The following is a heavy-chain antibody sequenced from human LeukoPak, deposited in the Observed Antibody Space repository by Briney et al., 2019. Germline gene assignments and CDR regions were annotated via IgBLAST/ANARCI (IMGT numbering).Heavy chain of an antibody. CDR1: GFTFSSYS. CDR3: ARHGANYYYYYMDV. J-gene: IGHJ6*03. D-gene: IGHD3-16*01. V-gene: IGHV3-21*04. CDR2: ISSSSSYI. Sequence: GGSLRLSCAASGFTFSSYSMNWVRQAPGKGLEWVSSISSSSSYIYYADSVKGRFTISRDNSKNTVYLQMNSLRAEDTAVYYCARHGANYYYYYMDVWGKGTPVTVSS.